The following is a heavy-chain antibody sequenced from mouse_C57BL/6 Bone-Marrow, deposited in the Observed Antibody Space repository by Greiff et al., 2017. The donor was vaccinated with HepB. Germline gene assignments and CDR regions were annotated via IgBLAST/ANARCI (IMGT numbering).Heavy chain of an antibody. CDR2: INPSTGDT. J-gene: IGHJ2*01. D-gene: IGHD1-1*01. CDR3: ARSGYYGSSYGY. V-gene: IGHV1-42*01. Sequence: EVQLQQSGPELVKPGASVKISCKASGYSFTGYYMNWVKQSPEKSLEWIGEINPSTGDTTYNQKFKAKATLTVDKSSSTAYMQLKSLTSDDSAVYYCARSGYYGSSYGYWGQGTTLTVSS. CDR1: GYSFTGYY.